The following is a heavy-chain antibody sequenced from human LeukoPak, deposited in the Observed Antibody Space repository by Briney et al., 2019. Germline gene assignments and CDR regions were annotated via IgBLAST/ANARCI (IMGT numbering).Heavy chain of an antibody. Sequence: GGSLRLSCAASGFTFSSYAMHWVRQAPGKELEWVAVISYDGSNKYYADSVKGRFTISRDNSKNTLYLQMNSLRAEDTAVYYCASRYCDSSGYYSGIDYWGQGTLVTVSS. D-gene: IGHD3-22*01. CDR2: ISYDGSNK. V-gene: IGHV3-30-3*01. CDR1: GFTFSSYA. J-gene: IGHJ4*02. CDR3: ASRYCDSSGYYSGIDY.